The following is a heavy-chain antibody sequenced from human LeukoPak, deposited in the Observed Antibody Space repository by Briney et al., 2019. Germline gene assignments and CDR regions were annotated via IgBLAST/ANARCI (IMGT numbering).Heavy chain of an antibody. J-gene: IGHJ6*03. CDR3: ARDQPLTVSTWGYFYYYMDV. CDR2: IKQDGVDK. V-gene: IGHV3-7*01. D-gene: IGHD4-17*01. Sequence: PGGSLRLSCAASGFTFSDYYMSWIRQAPGKGLEWVANIKQDGVDKYYVDSVKGRFTISRDNAKNSLYLQMNSLRAEDTAVYFCARDQPLTVSTWGYFYYYMDVWGRGTTVTVSS. CDR1: GFTFSDYY.